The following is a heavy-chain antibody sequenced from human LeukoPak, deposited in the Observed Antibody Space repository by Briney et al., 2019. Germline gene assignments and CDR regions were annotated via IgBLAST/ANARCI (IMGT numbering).Heavy chain of an antibody. CDR2: VAYDGSDK. CDR1: GFNFNTYA. D-gene: IGHD2-8*01. V-gene: IGHV3-30*04. Sequence: GGSLRLSCAASGFNFNTYAMHWVRQAPGKGLEWVAVVAYDGSDKHYADSVKGRFTISRGNSKNTLFLQMNSLRPGDTAVYYCARDHGSNSAFDIWGRGTMVTVSS. J-gene: IGHJ3*02. CDR3: ARDHGSNSAFDI.